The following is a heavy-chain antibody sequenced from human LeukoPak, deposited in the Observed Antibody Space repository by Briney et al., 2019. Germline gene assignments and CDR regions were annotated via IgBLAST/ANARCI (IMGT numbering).Heavy chain of an antibody. Sequence: GGSLRLSCAASGCTFNSYSMNGVRQAPGKGLEWVSSISSSSSYIYYADSVKGRFTISRDNAKNSLYLQMNSLRAEDTAVYYCARDAHYYDSSGITPFDYWGQGTLVTVSS. D-gene: IGHD3-22*01. CDR3: ARDAHYYDSSGITPFDY. V-gene: IGHV3-21*01. CDR1: GCTFNSYS. J-gene: IGHJ4*02. CDR2: ISSSSSYI.